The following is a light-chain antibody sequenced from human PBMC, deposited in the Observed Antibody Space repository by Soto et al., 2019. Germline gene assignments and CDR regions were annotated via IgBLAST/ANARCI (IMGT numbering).Light chain of an antibody. CDR2: AAS. Sequence: EIVLTQSPGTLSLSPGERATLSCRASQSVSSDYLAWYQQRPGQAPRLLIYAASSRATGIPDRFSGSGSGTDFTLTLRRMEPEDFAVYYCQQYSDSVGTFGQGTKVDIK. CDR1: QSVSSDY. CDR3: QQYSDSVGT. V-gene: IGKV3-20*01. J-gene: IGKJ1*01.